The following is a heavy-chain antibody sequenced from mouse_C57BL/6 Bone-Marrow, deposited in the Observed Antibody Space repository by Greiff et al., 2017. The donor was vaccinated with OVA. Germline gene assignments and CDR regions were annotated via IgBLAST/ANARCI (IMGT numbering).Heavy chain of an antibody. Sequence: EVQLQQSGPGMVKPSQSLSLTCTVTGYSITSGYDWHWIRHFPGNKLEWMGYISYSGSTNYNPSLKSRISITHDTSKNHFFLKLNSVTTEDTATYYCARGKVVEAMDYWGQGTSVTVSS. V-gene: IGHV3-1*01. CDR1: GYSITSGYD. CDR3: ARGKVVEAMDY. D-gene: IGHD1-1*01. J-gene: IGHJ4*01. CDR2: ISYSGST.